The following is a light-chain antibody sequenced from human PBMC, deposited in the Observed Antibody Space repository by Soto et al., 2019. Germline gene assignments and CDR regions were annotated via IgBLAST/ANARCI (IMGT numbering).Light chain of an antibody. V-gene: IGKV3-15*01. CDR2: GAS. CDR1: QSISSN. J-gene: IGKJ1*01. Sequence: EIVMTQSPATLSVSPGESATLSCRASQSISSNLAWYQQKPGQAPRLLIYGASTRATGIPARFSGSGSGTSCTLTISSLQSEDFAVYYCQQYNNWPWTFGQGTKVQIK. CDR3: QQYNNWPWT.